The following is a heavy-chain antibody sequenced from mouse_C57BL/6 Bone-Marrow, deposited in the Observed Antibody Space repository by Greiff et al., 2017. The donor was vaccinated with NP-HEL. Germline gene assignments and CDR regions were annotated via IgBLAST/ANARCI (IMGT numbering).Heavy chain of an antibody. CDR3: ARWGGLLLLPFAY. J-gene: IGHJ3*01. D-gene: IGHD1-1*01. CDR1: GYTFTSYW. CDR2: INPSSGYT. Sequence: QVQLKESGAELAKPGASVKLSCKASGYTFTSYWMHWVKQRPGQGLEWIGDINPSSGYTKYNQKFKDKATLTADKSSSTAYMQLSSLTSEDSAVYYCARWGGLLLLPFAYWGQGTLVTVSA. V-gene: IGHV1-7*01.